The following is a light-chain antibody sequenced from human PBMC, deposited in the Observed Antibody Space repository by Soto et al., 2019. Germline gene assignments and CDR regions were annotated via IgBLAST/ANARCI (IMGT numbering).Light chain of an antibody. Sequence: DIQMTQSPSTLSASVGDRVTITCRASQSISSWLAWYQQKPGKAPKLLIYGASSLESGVPSRFSGSGSGTEFTLTISSLQPDDFATYYCQQYNSYPLTVGGGTKVEIK. CDR2: GAS. J-gene: IGKJ4*01. V-gene: IGKV1-5*01. CDR3: QQYNSYPLT. CDR1: QSISSW.